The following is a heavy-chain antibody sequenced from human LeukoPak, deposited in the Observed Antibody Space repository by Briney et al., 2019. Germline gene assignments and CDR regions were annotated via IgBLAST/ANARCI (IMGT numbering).Heavy chain of an antibody. CDR3: ARHRSVAGQDYFDC. CDR2: GYYSGST. V-gene: IGHV4-39*01. CDR1: GGSISSSTYY. Sequence: SETLSLTCTVSGGSISSSTYYWDWIRQPPGKGLEWIGSGYYSGSTYYNPSLKRRVTISVDTSKNQFSLKLSSVTAADTAVYYCARHRSVAGQDYFDCWGQGTLVTVSS. D-gene: IGHD6-19*01. J-gene: IGHJ4*02.